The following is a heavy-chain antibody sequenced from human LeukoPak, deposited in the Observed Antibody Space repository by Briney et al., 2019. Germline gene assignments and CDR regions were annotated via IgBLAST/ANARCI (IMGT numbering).Heavy chain of an antibody. CDR3: AGDSPPVGTNWFDP. CDR1: GGTFSSYA. V-gene: IGHV1-69*13. D-gene: IGHD1-26*01. CDR2: IIPIFGTA. Sequence: SVKVSCKASGGTFSSYAVSWVRQAPGQGLEWMGGIIPIFGTANYAQKFQGRVTITADESTSTAYMELSSLRSEDTAVYYCAGDSPPVGTNWFDPWGQGTLVTVSS. J-gene: IGHJ5*02.